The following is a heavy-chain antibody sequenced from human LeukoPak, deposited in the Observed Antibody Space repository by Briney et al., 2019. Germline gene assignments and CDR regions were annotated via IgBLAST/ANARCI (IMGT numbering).Heavy chain of an antibody. D-gene: IGHD2-15*01. CDR2: ISGDGCST. Sequence: GGSLRLSCAASGFTFSSYAVTSVRQTRGKGLEWVSAISGDGCSTYYAESVKGRFNIYRGNSKNTLYLQTNSLRAEDTALYYCASKAGYCNGGICYGPLDFWGQGTLV. J-gene: IGHJ4*02. CDR1: GFTFSSYA. CDR3: ASKAGYCNGGICYGPLDF. V-gene: IGHV3-23*01.